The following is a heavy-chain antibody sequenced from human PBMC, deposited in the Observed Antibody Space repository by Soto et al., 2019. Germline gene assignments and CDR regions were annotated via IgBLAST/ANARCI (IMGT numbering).Heavy chain of an antibody. J-gene: IGHJ6*01. D-gene: IGHD6-13*01. CDR2: ISGSGGST. Sequence: GKGLEWVSAISGSGGSTYYADSVKGRFTISRDNSKNTLYLQMNSLRAEDTAVYYCAKRFSPFSSSRRHTSLTYG. CDR3: AKRFSPFSSSRRHTSLTYG. V-gene: IGHV3-23*01.